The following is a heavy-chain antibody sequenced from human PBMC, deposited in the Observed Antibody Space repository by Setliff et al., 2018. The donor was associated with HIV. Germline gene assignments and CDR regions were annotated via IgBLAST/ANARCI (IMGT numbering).Heavy chain of an antibody. CDR1: GGSFSGYY. V-gene: IGHV4-34*01. CDR3: ARGTFSGPDY. Sequence: PSETLSLTCDVYGGSFSGYYWSWIRQPPGKGLEWIGKINHSGSTNYNPSLKSRVTISVDTSRNQFSLKLNSVTAADTAVYYCARGTFSGPDYWGQGTLVTVSS. CDR2: INHSGST. D-gene: IGHD1-26*01. J-gene: IGHJ4*02.